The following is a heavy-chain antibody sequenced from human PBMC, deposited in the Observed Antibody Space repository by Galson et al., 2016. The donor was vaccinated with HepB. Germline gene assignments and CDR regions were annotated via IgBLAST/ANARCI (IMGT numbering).Heavy chain of an antibody. CDR3: TRDPASYN. D-gene: IGHD2-21*01. V-gene: IGHV3-7*03. Sequence: SLRLSCAASGFSFSFYWMRWVRQAPGKGLEWVADIKEDGSEKYYVDSVKGRFTISRDNAKNSLFLQMNSLRVDDTALYYCTRDPASYNWGQGTLVLVSS. CDR2: IKEDGSEK. CDR1: GFSFSFYW. J-gene: IGHJ4*02.